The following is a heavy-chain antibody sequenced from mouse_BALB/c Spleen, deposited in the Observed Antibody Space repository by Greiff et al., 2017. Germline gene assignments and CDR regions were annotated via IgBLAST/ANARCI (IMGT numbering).Heavy chain of an antibody. CDR3: AGGYYGSSYDAMDY. D-gene: IGHD1-1*01. V-gene: IGHV1S81*02. Sequence: QVQLKQPGAELVKPGASVKLSCKASGYTFTSYWMHWVKQRPGQGLEWIGEINPSNGRTNYNEKFKSKATLTVDKSSSTAYMQLSSLTSEDSAVYYCAGGYYGSSYDAMDYWGQGTSVTVSS. CDR1: GYTFTSYW. CDR2: INPSNGRT. J-gene: IGHJ4*01.